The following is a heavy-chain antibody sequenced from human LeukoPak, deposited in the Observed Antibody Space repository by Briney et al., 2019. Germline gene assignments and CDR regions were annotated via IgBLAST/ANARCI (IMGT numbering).Heavy chain of an antibody. Sequence: SVKVSCKASGGTFSSYAISWVRQAPGQGLEWMGRIIPILGIANYAQKFQGRVTITVDKSTSTAYMELSSLRSEDTAVYYCASGYCSSTSCYPMYYMDVWGKGTTVTVSS. V-gene: IGHV1-69*04. CDR2: IIPILGIA. CDR3: ASGYCSSTSCYPMYYMDV. J-gene: IGHJ6*03. CDR1: GGTFSSYA. D-gene: IGHD2-2*01.